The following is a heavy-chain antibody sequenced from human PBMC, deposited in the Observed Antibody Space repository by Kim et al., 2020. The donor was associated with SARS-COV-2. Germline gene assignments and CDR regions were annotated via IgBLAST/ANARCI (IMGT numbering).Heavy chain of an antibody. CDR3: ARDMIAPPYYYYYGMDV. CDR1: GYTFTSYG. J-gene: IGHJ6*02. D-gene: IGHD3-22*01. V-gene: IGHV1-18*01. Sequence: ASVKVSCKASGYTFTSYGISWVRQAPGQGLEWMGWISAYNGNTNYAQKLQGRVTMTTDTSTSTAYMELRSLRSDDTAVYYCARDMIAPPYYYYYGMDVWGQGTTVTVSS. CDR2: ISAYNGNT.